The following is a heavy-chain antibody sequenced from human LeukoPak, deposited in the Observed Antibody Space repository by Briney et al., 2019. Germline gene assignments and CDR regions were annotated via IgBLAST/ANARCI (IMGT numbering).Heavy chain of an antibody. CDR2: LYYSGSS. CDR1: GFTFDDYG. Sequence: PGGSLRLSCAASGFTFDDYGMSWVRQSPEKGLEWIACLYYSGSSHYNPSLRSRVAISGDTSKNQFSLKFTSVTTADTAVYYCARTIRRGWFDLWGRGTLVTVSS. V-gene: IGHV4-59*01. J-gene: IGHJ2*01. D-gene: IGHD2-15*01. CDR3: ARTIRRGWFDL.